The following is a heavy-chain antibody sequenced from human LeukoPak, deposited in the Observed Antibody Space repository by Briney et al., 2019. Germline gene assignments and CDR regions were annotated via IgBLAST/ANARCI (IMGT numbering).Heavy chain of an antibody. V-gene: IGHV3-7*05. D-gene: IGHD6-13*01. J-gene: IGHJ6*02. CDR3: ARDPYSSSWSYGMDV. CDR2: IKQGGSEK. CDR1: GFTFSNYW. Sequence: GGSLRLSCTASGFTFSNYWMSWVRQTPEKGLEWVANIKQGGSEKVYVDSVKGRFTISRDNAQSSLYLQMNSLRAEDTAVYYCARDPYSSSWSYGMDVWGQGTTVTVSS.